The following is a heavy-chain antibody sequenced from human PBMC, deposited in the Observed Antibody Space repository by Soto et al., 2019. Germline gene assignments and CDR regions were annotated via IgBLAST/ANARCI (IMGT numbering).Heavy chain of an antibody. V-gene: IGHV1-46*03. J-gene: IGHJ2*01. CDR2: INPSGGST. CDR1: GYTFTSYY. D-gene: IGHD3-22*01. CDR3: AIYCYDSSGLWHFDL. Sequence: QVQLVQSGAEVKKPGASVKVSCKASGYTFTSYYMHWVRQAPGQGLEWMGIINPSGGSTSYAQKFQGRVTMTRDTSTSTVYMELSSLRSEDTAVYYCAIYCYDSSGLWHFDLWGRGTLVTVSS.